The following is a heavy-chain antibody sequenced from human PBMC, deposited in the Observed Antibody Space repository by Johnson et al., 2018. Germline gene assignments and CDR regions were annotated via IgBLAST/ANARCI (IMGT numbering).Heavy chain of an antibody. CDR2: INSDGSST. V-gene: IGHV3-74*01. J-gene: IGHJ3*02. Sequence: VQLQESGGGLVQAGWSLRLSCAASGFTFSSYWMHWVRQAPGKGLVWVSRINSDGSSTSYADSVKSRFTISRDNAKNTLYLQMNSLRAEDTAVYYGAKSSVGLEWELIDAFDIWGQGTMVTVSS. CDR1: GFTFSSYW. D-gene: IGHD1-26*01. CDR3: AKSSVGLEWELIDAFDI.